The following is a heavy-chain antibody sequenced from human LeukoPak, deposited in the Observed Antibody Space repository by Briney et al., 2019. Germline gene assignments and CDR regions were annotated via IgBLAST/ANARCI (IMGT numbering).Heavy chain of an antibody. CDR2: ISTSSSYI. D-gene: IGHD5-12*01. Sequence: GGSLRLSCAASGFTFDDYGMNCVRQAPGKGLEWVSSISTSSSYIYYADSVKGRFIISRDNAKNSLYLQMNSLRAEDTAVYYCARDRVGVSAYDSLFDYWGQGTLVTVSS. V-gene: IGHV3-21*01. CDR3: ARDRVGVSAYDSLFDY. J-gene: IGHJ4*02. CDR1: GFTFDDYG.